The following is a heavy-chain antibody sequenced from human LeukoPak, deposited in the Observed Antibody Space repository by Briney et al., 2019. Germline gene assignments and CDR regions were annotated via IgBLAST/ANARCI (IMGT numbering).Heavy chain of an antibody. J-gene: IGHJ6*03. CDR1: GGTFSSYA. CDR3: ARDPSPKANYMDV. Sequence: GASVKVSCKASGGTFSSYAISWVRQAPGQGLEWMGGIIPIFGTANYAQKFQGRVTITADESTSTAYMELSRLRSDDTAVYYCARDPSPKANYMDVWGKGTTVTVSS. CDR2: IIPIFGTA. V-gene: IGHV1-69*13.